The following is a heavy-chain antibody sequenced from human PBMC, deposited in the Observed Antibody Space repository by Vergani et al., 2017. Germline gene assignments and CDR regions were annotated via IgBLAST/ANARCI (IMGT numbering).Heavy chain of an antibody. CDR2: IYPGDSDT. Sequence: EVQLVQSGAEVKKPGESLKISCKGSGYRFTSYWIDWVRQMPGKGLEWMGIIYPGDSDTRYRPSFQGQVTISADKSISTAYLQWSSLKASDTAMYYCARHYAYDSSGGDAFDIWGQGTMVTVSS. CDR3: ARHYAYDSSGGDAFDI. CDR1: GYRFTSYW. V-gene: IGHV5-51*01. D-gene: IGHD3-22*01. J-gene: IGHJ3*02.